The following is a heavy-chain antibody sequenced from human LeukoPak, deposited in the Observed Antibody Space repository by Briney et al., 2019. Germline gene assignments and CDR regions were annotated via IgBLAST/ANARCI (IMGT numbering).Heavy chain of an antibody. CDR1: EFFFSDYY. CDR3: AAYSSCDY. D-gene: IGHD6-6*01. Sequence: GGSLRLSCAASEFFFSDYYMNWIRQAPGKGLEWISSIDTSGSPIYYADSVKGRFSISRDNAKKSLFLQMNSLRAEDTAVYYCAAYSSCDYWGQGTLVTVSS. CDR2: IDTSGSPI. J-gene: IGHJ4*02. V-gene: IGHV3-11*01.